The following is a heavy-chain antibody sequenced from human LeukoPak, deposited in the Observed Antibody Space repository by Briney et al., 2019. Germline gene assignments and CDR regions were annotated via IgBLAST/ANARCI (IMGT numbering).Heavy chain of an antibody. CDR3: ATYSGSSGRGVDP. Sequence: GASVKVSCKASGYTFTNHDINWVRQATGQGLEWMGWMNPNSGNTGYAQKFQGRITMTRDTSISTAYMELSSLTSEDTAIYFCATYSGSSGRGVDPWGQGTVDTVSS. D-gene: IGHD6-13*01. V-gene: IGHV1-8*01. CDR1: GYTFTNHD. J-gene: IGHJ5*02. CDR2: MNPNSGNT.